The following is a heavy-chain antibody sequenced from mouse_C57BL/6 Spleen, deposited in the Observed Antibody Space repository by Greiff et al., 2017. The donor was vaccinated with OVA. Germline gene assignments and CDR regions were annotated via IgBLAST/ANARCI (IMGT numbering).Heavy chain of an antibody. CDR1: GYTFTSYW. V-gene: IGHV1-52*01. CDR2: IDPSDSET. CDR3: ARFPYGNYGGYYFDY. Sequence: VQLQQPGAELVRPGSSVKLSCKASGYTFTSYWMHWVKQRPIQGLEWIGNIDPSDSETHYNQKFKDKATLTVDNSSSTAYMQLSSLTSEDSAVYYCARFPYGNYGGYYFDYWGQGTTLTVAS. J-gene: IGHJ2*01. D-gene: IGHD2-1*01.